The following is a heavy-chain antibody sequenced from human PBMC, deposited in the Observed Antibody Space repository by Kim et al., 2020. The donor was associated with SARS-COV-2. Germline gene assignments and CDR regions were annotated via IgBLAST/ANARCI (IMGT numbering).Heavy chain of an antibody. Sequence: SETLSLTCTVSGGSISSSSYYWGWIRQPPGKGLEWIGSIYYSGSTYYNPSLKSRVTISVDTSKNQFSLKLSSVTAADTAVYYCARLHATVRYFDWLFDYWGQGTLVTVSS. CDR1: GGSISSSSYY. CDR2: IYYSGST. CDR3: ARLHATVRYFDWLFDY. V-gene: IGHV4-39*01. J-gene: IGHJ4*02. D-gene: IGHD3-9*01.